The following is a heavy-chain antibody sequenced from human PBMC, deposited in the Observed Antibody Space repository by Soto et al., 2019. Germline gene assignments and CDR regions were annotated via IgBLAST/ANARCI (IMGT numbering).Heavy chain of an antibody. CDR3: AKDPTYYYGSGSL. D-gene: IGHD3-10*01. J-gene: IGHJ4*02. CDR1: GFTFSSYG. V-gene: IGHV3-30*18. CDR2: ISYDGSNK. Sequence: GGSLRLSCAASGFTFSSYGMHWVRQAPGKGLEWVAVISYDGSNKYHADSVKGRFTISRDNSKNTLYLQMNSLRAEDTAVYYCAKDPTYYYGSGSLWGQGTLVTVSS.